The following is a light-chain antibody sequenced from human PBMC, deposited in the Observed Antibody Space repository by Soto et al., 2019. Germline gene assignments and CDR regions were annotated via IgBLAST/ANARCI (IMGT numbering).Light chain of an antibody. Sequence: QSALTQPASVSGSPGQSITIPCTGTSSDVGSYNLVSWYQQHPGKAPKLMIYEGSKRPSGVSNRFSGSKSGNTASLTISGLQAEDEAGYYCCSYAGSSTYVVFGGGTKVTVL. CDR3: CSYAGSSTYVV. CDR1: SSDVGSYNL. CDR2: EGS. J-gene: IGLJ2*01. V-gene: IGLV2-23*01.